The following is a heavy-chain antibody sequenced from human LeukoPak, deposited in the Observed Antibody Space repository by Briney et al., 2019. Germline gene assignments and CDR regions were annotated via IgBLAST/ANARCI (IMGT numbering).Heavy chain of an antibody. CDR1: GFTFSSYA. D-gene: IGHD3/OR15-3a*01. CDR3: AKAPGLTRTQIDS. V-gene: IGHV3-30-3*01. Sequence: GRSLRLSCAASGFTFSSYAMHWVRQAPGKGLEWVAVISYDGSNKYYADSVKGRFTVSRDNSKNTLYLQMNSLRAEDTAVYYCAKAPGLTRTQIDSWGQGTLVTVSS. J-gene: IGHJ4*02. CDR2: ISYDGSNK.